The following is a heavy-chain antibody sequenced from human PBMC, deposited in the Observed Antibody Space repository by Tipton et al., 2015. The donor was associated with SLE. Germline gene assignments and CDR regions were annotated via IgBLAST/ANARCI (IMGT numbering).Heavy chain of an antibody. CDR1: GYSISSGYY. J-gene: IGHJ3*02. CDR3: ARVMGTRELLHGAFDI. CDR2: IYHSGTT. V-gene: IGHV4-38-2*02. Sequence: TLSLTCTVSGYSISSGYYWGWIRQPPGKGLEWLGSIYHSGTTSYKQSLKSRVTISVDTSKNQSSLKLSSVTAADTAVYYCARVMGTRELLHGAFDIWGQGTMVTVSS. D-gene: IGHD1-26*01.